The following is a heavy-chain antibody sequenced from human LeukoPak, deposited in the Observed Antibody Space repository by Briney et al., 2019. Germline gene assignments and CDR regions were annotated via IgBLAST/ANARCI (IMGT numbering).Heavy chain of an antibody. J-gene: IGHJ5*02. CDR2: IASDGTI. CDR3: AKDLMRDIWFGES. Sequence: GGSLRLSCVASGFILSTSEMNWVRQAPGRGLEWVSFIASDGTIYYADSVKGRFTLSRDNAKNSLYLQMNSLRVEDTAVYYCAKDLMRDIWFGESWGQGTLVTVSS. CDR1: GFILSTSE. D-gene: IGHD3-10*01. V-gene: IGHV3-48*03.